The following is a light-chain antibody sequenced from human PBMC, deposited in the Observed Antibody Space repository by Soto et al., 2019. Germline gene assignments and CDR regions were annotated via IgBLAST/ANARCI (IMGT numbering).Light chain of an antibody. J-gene: IGKJ3*01. Sequence: AIRMTQSPSSFSASTGDRVTITCRASQGISSYLAWYQQKPWKAHKLLIYAASTLQSGVPSRFSGSGSGTDFTLTISCLQSEDFATYYCQQYYSYPPTFGPGTKVDIK. V-gene: IGKV1-8*01. CDR2: AAS. CDR3: QQYYSYPPT. CDR1: QGISSY.